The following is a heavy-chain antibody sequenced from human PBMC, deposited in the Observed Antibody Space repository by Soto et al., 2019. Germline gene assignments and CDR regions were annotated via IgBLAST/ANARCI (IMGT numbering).Heavy chain of an antibody. J-gene: IGHJ5*02. V-gene: IGHV3-11*06. CDR1: GFTFSDYY. Sequence: PGGSLRLSCAASGFTFSDYYMSWIRQAPGKGLEWVSYISTSTGYTNYADSVKGRFTISRDNAKNSLYLQVNSLRAEDTAVYYCARRPAAGNWFDLWGQGTLVTVSS. CDR2: ISTSTGYT. D-gene: IGHD2-2*01. CDR3: ARRPAAGNWFDL.